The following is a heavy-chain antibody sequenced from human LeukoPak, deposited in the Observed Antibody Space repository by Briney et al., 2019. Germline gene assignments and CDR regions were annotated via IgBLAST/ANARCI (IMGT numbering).Heavy chain of an antibody. J-gene: IGHJ4*02. CDR2: IYYSGST. D-gene: IGHD6-13*01. Sequence: SETLSLTCTVSGGSISSSSYYWGWIRQPPGKGLEWIGSIYYSGSTYYNPSLKSRVTISVDTSKNQFSLKLSSVTAADTAVYYCARDHVPRDLAAAGGLAYWGQGTLVTVSS. CDR1: GGSISSSSYY. CDR3: ARDHVPRDLAAAGGLAY. V-gene: IGHV4-39*07.